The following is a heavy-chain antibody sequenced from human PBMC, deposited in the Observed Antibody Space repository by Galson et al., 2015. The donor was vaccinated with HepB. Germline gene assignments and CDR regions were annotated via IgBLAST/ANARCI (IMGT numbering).Heavy chain of an antibody. V-gene: IGHV1-2*02. CDR1: GYTFTGYY. CDR3: ASVDQHLVLDY. Sequence: SVKVSCKASGYTFTGYYMHWVRQAPGQGLEWMGWINPSSGGTNYAQNFQGRVTMTRDTSISTAYMELSRLRSDDTAVYYCASVDQHLVLDYWGQGTLVTVSS. J-gene: IGHJ4*02. CDR2: INPSSGGT. D-gene: IGHD6-6*01.